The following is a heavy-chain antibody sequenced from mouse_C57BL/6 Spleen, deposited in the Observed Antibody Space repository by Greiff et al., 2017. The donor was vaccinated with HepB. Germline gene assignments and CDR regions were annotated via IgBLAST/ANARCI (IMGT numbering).Heavy chain of an antibody. J-gene: IGHJ3*01. CDR2: ISGGGGNT. CDR3: ARQGYSNYPFAY. V-gene: IGHV5-9*01. D-gene: IGHD2-5*01. Sequence: EVHLVESGGGLVKPGGSLKLSCAASGFTFSSYTMSWVRQTPEKRLEWVATISGGGGNTYYPDSVKGRFTISRDNAKNTLYLQMSSLRSEDTALYYCARQGYSNYPFAYWAKGLWSLSLQ. CDR1: GFTFSSYT.